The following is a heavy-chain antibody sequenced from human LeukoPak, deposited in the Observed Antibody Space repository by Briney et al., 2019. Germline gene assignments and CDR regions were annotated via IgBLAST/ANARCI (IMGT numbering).Heavy chain of an antibody. V-gene: IGHV4-59*01. D-gene: IGHD2-2*01. Sequence: SETLSLTCTVSGGSISSYYWSWIRQPPGKGLEWIGYIYYSGSANYNPSLKSRVTISVDTSKNQFSLKLSSVTAADTAVYYCARSNQCPPNSSTSCYYPDWFDPWGQGTLVTVSS. CDR2: IYYSGSA. CDR1: GGSISSYY. J-gene: IGHJ5*02. CDR3: ARSNQCPPNSSTSCYYPDWFDP.